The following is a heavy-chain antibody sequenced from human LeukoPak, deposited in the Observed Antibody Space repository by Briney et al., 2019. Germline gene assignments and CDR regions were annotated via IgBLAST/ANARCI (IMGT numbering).Heavy chain of an antibody. J-gene: IGHJ4*02. CDR1: GGSISSSSYY. CDR2: IYYSGST. Sequence: SETLSLTCTVSGGSISSSSYYWGWIRQPPGKGLEWIGSIYYSGSTYYNPSLKSRVTISVDTSKNQFSLKLSSVTAADTAVYYCARDIRHSSGYLDYWGQGTLVTASS. CDR3: ARDIRHSSGYLDY. D-gene: IGHD3-22*01. V-gene: IGHV4-39*07.